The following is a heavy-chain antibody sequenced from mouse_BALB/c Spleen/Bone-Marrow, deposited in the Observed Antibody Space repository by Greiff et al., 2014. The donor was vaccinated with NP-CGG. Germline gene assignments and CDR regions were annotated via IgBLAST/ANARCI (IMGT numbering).Heavy chain of an antibody. Sequence: QVQLKESGPGLVAPSQSLSITCTVSGVSLTDYGVSWIRQPPGKGLEWLGVIWGGGITYYNSALKSSLTISKDNSKSQVFLKMNSLQTDDTAMYYCAKLGGYFDYWGQGTTLTVSS. D-gene: IGHD4-1*01. CDR2: IWGGGIT. J-gene: IGHJ2*01. CDR1: GVSLTDYG. V-gene: IGHV2-6-5*01. CDR3: AKLGGYFDY.